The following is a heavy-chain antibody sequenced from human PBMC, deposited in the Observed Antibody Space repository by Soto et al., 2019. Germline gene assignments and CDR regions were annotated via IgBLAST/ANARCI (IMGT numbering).Heavy chain of an antibody. CDR3: ARGKFSIVVVVAATDWFDP. J-gene: IGHJ5*02. D-gene: IGHD2-15*01. CDR1: GYTFTRSG. Sequence: ASVKVSCKASGYTFTRSGISWVRQAPGQGLEWMGWISTYNGDTNYAQTFQGRVTMTTDTSTSTVYMELSSLRSEDTAVYYCARGKFSIVVVVAATDWFDPWGQGTLVTVSS. V-gene: IGHV1-18*01. CDR2: ISTYNGDT.